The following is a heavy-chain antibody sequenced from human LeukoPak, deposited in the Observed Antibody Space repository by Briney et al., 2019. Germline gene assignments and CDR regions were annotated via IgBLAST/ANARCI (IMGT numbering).Heavy chain of an antibody. J-gene: IGHJ5*02. V-gene: IGHV3-21*04. D-gene: IGHD3-10*01. Sequence: GGSLRLSCAASGFTFSNYFMNWVRQAPGKGLEWVSSISGGGGNMYYADSLKGRFTVSRDNAKNSLYLQMDSVRAEDTAVYFCAKQPYQYVSGSPSWLDPWGQGTLVTVSS. CDR2: ISGGGGNM. CDR3: AKQPYQYVSGSPSWLDP. CDR1: GFTFSNYF.